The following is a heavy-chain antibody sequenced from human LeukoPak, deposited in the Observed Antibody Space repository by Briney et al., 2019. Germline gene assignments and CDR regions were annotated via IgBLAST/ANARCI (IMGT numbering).Heavy chain of an antibody. J-gene: IGHJ4*02. V-gene: IGHV3-11*01. CDR1: GFTFSDYY. CDR3: AREALYYYDSSGYPFDY. Sequence: GGSLRLSCAASGFTFSDYYMSWIRQAPGKGLEWVSYISSSGSTIYYADSVKGRFTISRDNAKNSLYLQMNSLRAEDTAVYYCAREALYYYDSSGYPFDYWGQGTLVTVSS. CDR2: ISSSGSTI. D-gene: IGHD3-22*01.